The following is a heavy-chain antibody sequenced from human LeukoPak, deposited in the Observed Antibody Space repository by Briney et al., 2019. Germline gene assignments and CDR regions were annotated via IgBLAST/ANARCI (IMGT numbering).Heavy chain of an antibody. CDR3: ARDLEGYCSGGSCYSGEFDP. CDR2: ISYDGSNK. Sequence: PGGSLRLSCAASGFTFSNYWMHWVRQAPGKGLEWVAVISYDGSNKYYADSVKGRFTISRDNSKNTLYLQMNSLRAEDTAVYYCARDLEGYCSGGSCYSGEFDPWGQGTLVTVSS. V-gene: IGHV3-30-3*01. D-gene: IGHD2-15*01. J-gene: IGHJ5*02. CDR1: GFTFSNYW.